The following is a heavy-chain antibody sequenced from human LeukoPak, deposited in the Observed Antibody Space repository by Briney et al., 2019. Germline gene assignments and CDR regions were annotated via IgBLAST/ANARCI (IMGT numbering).Heavy chain of an antibody. D-gene: IGHD3-22*01. CDR1: GYTFTSFD. CDR2: MNPNSGNT. CDR3: ARDGRGYCYVSRGYYPLPYYCVY. Sequence: ASVKVSCKASGYTFTSFDTNWVRQATGQGLEWMGWMNPNSGNTGYAQKFQLRGTMTRDTSMSTAYMGLSNLRSEDTAVYYCARDGRGYCYVSRGYYPLPYYCVYWREGTLDSVPS. V-gene: IGHV1-8*01. J-gene: IGHJ4*02.